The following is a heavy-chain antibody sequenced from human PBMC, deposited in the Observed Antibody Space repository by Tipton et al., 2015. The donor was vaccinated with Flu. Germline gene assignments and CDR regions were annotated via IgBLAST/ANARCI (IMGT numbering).Heavy chain of an antibody. CDR1: GGSISSGDYY. Sequence: TLSHTCTVSGGSISSGDYYWSWIRQPPGKGLEWIGYIYYSGSTYYNPSLKSRVTISVDTSKNQFSLKLSSVTAADTAVYYCARSITRDAFDIWGQGTMVTVSS. V-gene: IGHV4-30-4*01. CDR2: IYYSGST. D-gene: IGHD2-2*01. CDR3: ARSITRDAFDI. J-gene: IGHJ3*02.